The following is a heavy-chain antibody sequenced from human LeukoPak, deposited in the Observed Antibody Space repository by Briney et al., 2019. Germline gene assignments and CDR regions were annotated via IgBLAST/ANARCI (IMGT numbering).Heavy chain of an antibody. CDR2: IIPILGIA. V-gene: IGHV1-69*10. CDR3: ARDRAARRGWFDP. D-gene: IGHD6-6*01. Sequence: VKVSFKASGGTFSSYAISWVRQAPGQGLEWMGRIIPILGIANYAQKFQGRVTITADKSTSTAYMEVSSLRSEDTAVYYCARDRAARRGWFDPWGQGTLVTVSS. CDR1: GGTFSSYA. J-gene: IGHJ5*02.